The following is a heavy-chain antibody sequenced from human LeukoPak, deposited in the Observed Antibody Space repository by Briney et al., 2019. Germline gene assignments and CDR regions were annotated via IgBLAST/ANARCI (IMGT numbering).Heavy chain of an antibody. CDR2: IIPIFGTA. V-gene: IGHV1-69*13. CDR1: GGTFSSYA. J-gene: IGHJ5*02. D-gene: IGHD1-26*01. CDR3: AIPRGDSGSYYNWFDP. Sequence: SVKVSCKASGGTFSSYAISWVRQPPGQGLEWMGGIIPIFGTANYAQKFQGRVTITADESTSTVYMELSSLRSEDTAVYYCAIPRGDSGSYYNWFDPWGQGTLVTVSS.